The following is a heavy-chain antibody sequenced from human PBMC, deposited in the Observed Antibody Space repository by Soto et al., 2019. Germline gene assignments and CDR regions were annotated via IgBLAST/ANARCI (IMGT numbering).Heavy chain of an antibody. CDR3: ARGQLVWYGDLTPYHRDMDV. J-gene: IGHJ6*02. Sequence: QVQLQQWGAGLLRPSETLSLTCAFYGGSFDGFYWSWVRQSPGKGLEWVGEISHDGGTNYCPSLASRVSISVDTPKNHCSLNLRSVTAAEPGLYYCARGQLVWYGDLTPYHRDMDVWGQGTTGTVSS. D-gene: IGHD3-10*01. CDR2: ISHDGGT. CDR1: GGSFDGFY. V-gene: IGHV4-34*02.